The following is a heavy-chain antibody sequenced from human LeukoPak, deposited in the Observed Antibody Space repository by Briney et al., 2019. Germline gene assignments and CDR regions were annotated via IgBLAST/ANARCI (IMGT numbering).Heavy chain of an antibody. CDR3: ARDAYTLRPYGMDV. Sequence: GGSLRLSCVASGFTFSIHWMTWVRQAPGKGLEWVANIKQDGSEKDYADSVKGRFTISRDNAKNSLYLQMNSLRAEDTAVYYCARDAYTLRPYGMDVWGQGTTVTVSS. CDR1: GFTFSIHW. J-gene: IGHJ6*02. D-gene: IGHD4-11*01. V-gene: IGHV3-7*03. CDR2: IKQDGSEK.